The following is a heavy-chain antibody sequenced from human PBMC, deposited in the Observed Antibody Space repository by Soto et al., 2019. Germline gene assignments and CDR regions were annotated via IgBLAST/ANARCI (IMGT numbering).Heavy chain of an antibody. V-gene: IGHV3-23*01. D-gene: IGHD6-6*01. Sequence: SLRLSCAASGLTFSSYAMSWVRQAPGKGPEWVSAISGSGGSTYYADSVKGRFTISRDNSKNTLYLQMNSLRAEDTAVYYCANLAARRGCDYWGQGTLVTVSS. CDR3: ANLAARRGCDY. J-gene: IGHJ4*02. CDR1: GLTFSSYA. CDR2: ISGSGGST.